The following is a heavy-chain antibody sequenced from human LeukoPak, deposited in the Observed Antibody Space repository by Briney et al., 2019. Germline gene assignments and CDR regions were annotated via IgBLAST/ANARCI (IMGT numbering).Heavy chain of an antibody. Sequence: GESLKISCKGSGYIFSNFWSSWVRQMPGKGPEWMGRIDPSDSYTNYSPSFQGHVTISADKSITTAYLHLSSLKASDSAMYYCARHPGTSGCYVDWGQGTLVTVSS. CDR3: ARHPGTSGCYVD. CDR1: GYIFSNFW. J-gene: IGHJ4*02. V-gene: IGHV5-10-1*01. CDR2: IDPSDSYT. D-gene: IGHD6-19*01.